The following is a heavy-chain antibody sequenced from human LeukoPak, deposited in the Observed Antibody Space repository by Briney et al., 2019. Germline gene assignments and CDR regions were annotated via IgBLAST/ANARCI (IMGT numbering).Heavy chain of an antibody. CDR2: IYYSGST. CDR3: ARDSPGIAAAGTGY. J-gene: IGHJ4*02. V-gene: IGHV4-39*07. Sequence: PSETLSLTCTVSGGSISSSSYYWGWIRQPPGKGLEWIGSIYYSGSTYYNPSLKSRVTISLDTSKNQFSLKLSSVTAADTAVYYCARDSPGIAAAGTGYWGQGTLVTVSS. D-gene: IGHD6-13*01. CDR1: GGSISSSSYY.